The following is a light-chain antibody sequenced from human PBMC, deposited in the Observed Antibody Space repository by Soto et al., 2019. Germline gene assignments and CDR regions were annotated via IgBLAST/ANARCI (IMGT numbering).Light chain of an antibody. V-gene: IGKV3-20*01. CDR3: QQYGGSFPWT. J-gene: IGKJ2*02. CDR1: QSFSSGY. CDR2: GAS. Sequence: EIVLTQSPGTLSLSPGERATLSCRASQSFSSGYLAWYQQKPGQTPRLLIYGASTRATGIPDRFSGSGSGTEFTLIISRLEPEDFGVYYWQQYGGSFPWTFGQGTKLEIK.